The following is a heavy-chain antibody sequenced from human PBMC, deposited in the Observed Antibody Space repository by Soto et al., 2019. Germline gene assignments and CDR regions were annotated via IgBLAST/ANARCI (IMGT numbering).Heavy chain of an antibody. CDR3: ARDKITGLFDY. J-gene: IGHJ4*02. V-gene: IGHV4-39*07. Sequence: SETLSLTCTVSDGSIRSSTYHWGWIRQPPGKGLEWIATIYYSGSTYYNPSLKSRVTISVDTSKNQFSLKLTSVTAADTAVYYCARDKITGLFDYWGQGTLVTVSS. CDR1: DGSIRSSTYH. D-gene: IGHD2-8*02. CDR2: IYYSGST.